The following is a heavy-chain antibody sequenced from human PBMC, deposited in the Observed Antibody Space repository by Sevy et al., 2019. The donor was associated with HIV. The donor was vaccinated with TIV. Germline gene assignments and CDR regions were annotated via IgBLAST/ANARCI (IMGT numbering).Heavy chain of an antibody. D-gene: IGHD2-8*01. CDR3: AREGCTKPHDY. CDR1: GFNFNIYS. Sequence: GGSLRLSCVASGFNFNIYSFSWVRQAPGKGLEWVSTLSFGCGRINYADSVQGRFIISRDDSKKTLYLEMHSLRVEDTAVYYCAREGCTKPHDYWGQGTLVTVSS. V-gene: IGHV3-23*01. CDR2: LSFGCGRI. J-gene: IGHJ4*02.